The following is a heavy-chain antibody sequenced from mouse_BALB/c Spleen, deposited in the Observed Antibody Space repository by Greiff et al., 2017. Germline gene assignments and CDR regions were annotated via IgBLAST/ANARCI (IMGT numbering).Heavy chain of an antibody. V-gene: IGHV1-15*01. CDR3: RVITTVVARESDMDY. Sequence: QVQLQQSGAELVRPGASVTLSCKASGYTFTDYEMHWGKQTPVHGLEWIGAIDPETGGTAYNQKFMGKATLTADNSSSTADMVLRSMASADSTVYYCRVITTVVARESDMDYWGQGTSVTVSS. J-gene: IGHJ4*01. D-gene: IGHD1-1*01. CDR1: GYTFTDYE. CDR2: IDPETGGT.